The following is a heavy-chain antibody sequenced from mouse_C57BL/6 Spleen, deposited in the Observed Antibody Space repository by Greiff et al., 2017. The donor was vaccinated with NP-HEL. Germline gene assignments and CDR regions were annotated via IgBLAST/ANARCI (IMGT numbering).Heavy chain of an antibody. CDR1: GYTFTSYW. D-gene: IGHD1-1*01. V-gene: IGHV1-53*01. Sequence: VQLQQPGTELVQPGASVKLSCKASGYTFTSYWMHWLKQRPGQGLEWLGNINPSNGGTNYNEKFKSKATLTVDKSSSTAYMQLSSLTSEDSAVYYCALYYYGSSLYAMDYWGQGTSVTVSS. CDR2: INPSNGGT. J-gene: IGHJ4*01. CDR3: ALYYYGSSLYAMDY.